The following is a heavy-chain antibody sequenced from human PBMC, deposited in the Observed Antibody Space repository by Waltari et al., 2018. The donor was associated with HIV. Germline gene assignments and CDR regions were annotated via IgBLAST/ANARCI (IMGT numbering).Heavy chain of an antibody. Sequence: QVQLVQSGAEVKKTGASVKVSCKASGYTFTSYSMHWVRQAPGRRFEWMGWINAGNGNTKYSQKMQGRVTITRDTSASTAYMELTSLRSEDTAVYYCAREKNIPEKYHGMDVWGQGTTVTVSS. CDR2: INAGNGNT. V-gene: IGHV1-3*01. J-gene: IGHJ6*02. CDR3: AREKNIPEKYHGMDV. CDR1: GYTFTSYS.